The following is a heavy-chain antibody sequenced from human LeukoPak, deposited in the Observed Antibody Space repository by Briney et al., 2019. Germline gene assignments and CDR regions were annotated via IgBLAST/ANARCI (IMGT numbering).Heavy chain of an antibody. J-gene: IGHJ4*02. CDR2: IYYSGST. V-gene: IGHV4-59*01. CDR1: GGSISSYY. CDR3: ARVAPSGIAAAGTGYFDY. D-gene: IGHD6-13*01. Sequence: SETLSLTCTVSGGSISSYYWSWIRQPPGKGLEWIGYIYYSGSTNYNPSLKSRVTISVDTSKNQFSLKLSSVTAADTAVYYCARVAPSGIAAAGTGYFDYWGQGTLVTVSS.